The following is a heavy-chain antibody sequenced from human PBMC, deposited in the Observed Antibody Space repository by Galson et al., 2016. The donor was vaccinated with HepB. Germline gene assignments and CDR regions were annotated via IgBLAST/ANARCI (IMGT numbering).Heavy chain of an antibody. Sequence: SETLSLTCAVYGGSSSSFYWTWIRQPPGKGLEWIGEINHSGSTNYNPSLKSRVSVTVDTSKNQFSLKLTSVTAADTAIYYCARVPFYFGSGILDYWGQGTPVTVSS. CDR2: INHSGST. J-gene: IGHJ4*02. CDR3: ARVPFYFGSGILDY. V-gene: IGHV4-34*01. CDR1: GGSSSSFY. D-gene: IGHD3-10*01.